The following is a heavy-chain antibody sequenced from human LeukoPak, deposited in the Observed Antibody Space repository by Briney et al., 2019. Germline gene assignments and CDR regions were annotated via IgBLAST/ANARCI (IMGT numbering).Heavy chain of an antibody. D-gene: IGHD4-23*01. CDR3: ARRRWASSNVDY. CDR1: GGSISSGSYY. Sequence: PSETLSLTCTVSGGSISSGSYYWSWIRQPAGKGLEWIGRIYTSGSTYYSPSLNSRVTISIDTSKNHFSLKLRSVTAADTAVYFCARRRWASSNVDYWGQGTLVTVSS. CDR2: IYTSGST. J-gene: IGHJ4*02. V-gene: IGHV4-61*02.